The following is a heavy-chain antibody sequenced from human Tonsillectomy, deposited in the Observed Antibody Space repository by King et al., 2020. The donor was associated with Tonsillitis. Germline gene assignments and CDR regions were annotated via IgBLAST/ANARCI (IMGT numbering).Heavy chain of an antibody. D-gene: IGHD6-19*01. CDR1: GGSFSGYF. Sequence: VQLQQWGAGLLKPSETLSLTCAVYGGSFSGYFRSWIRQPPGKGLEWVGEINHSGSTNYNPSLKSRVTISVETSKNQFSLRLSSVTAADTAVYYCARGEGGIAVTGTIRWFDPWGQGTLVTVSS. CDR2: INHSGST. V-gene: IGHV4-34*01. J-gene: IGHJ5*02. CDR3: ARGEGGIAVTGTIRWFDP.